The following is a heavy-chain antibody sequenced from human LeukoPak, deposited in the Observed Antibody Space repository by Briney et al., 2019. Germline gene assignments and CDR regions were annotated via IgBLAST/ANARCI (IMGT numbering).Heavy chain of an antibody. CDR1: GFTFDDYV. CDR2: ISWNSGQI. Sequence: GGSLRLSCAASGFTFDDYVMHWVRQAPGKGLEWVSCISWNSGQIGYADSVKGRFTISRDNAKTSLYLQMNSLGIEDTALYYCAKDSGSYSYWYLDLWGRGTLVTVSS. V-gene: IGHV3-9*01. J-gene: IGHJ2*01. D-gene: IGHD1-26*01. CDR3: AKDSGSYSYWYLDL.